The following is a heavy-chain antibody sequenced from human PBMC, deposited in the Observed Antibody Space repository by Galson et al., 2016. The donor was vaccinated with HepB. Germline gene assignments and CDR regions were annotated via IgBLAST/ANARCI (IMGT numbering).Heavy chain of an antibody. J-gene: IGHJ3*02. CDR2: ISGSADST. CDR3: AKMKYNGSESLSTFDI. D-gene: IGHD3-10*01. V-gene: IGHV3-23*01. Sequence: SLRLSCAASGFTFSSYAMSWVRQAPGKGLEWVSTISGSADSTYYADSVKGRFSISRDKSRNTLYVQMNSLRAEDTAIYYCAKMKYNGSESLSTFDIWGPGTMVTVSS. CDR1: GFTFSSYA.